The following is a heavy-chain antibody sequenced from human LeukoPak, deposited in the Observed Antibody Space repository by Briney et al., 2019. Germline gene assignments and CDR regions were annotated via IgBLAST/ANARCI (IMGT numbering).Heavy chain of an antibody. CDR1: GFTFSSYS. Sequence: PGGSLRLSCAASGFTFSSYSMNWVRQAPGKGLEWVSSISSSSSYIHSADSVRGRFTISRDNAKNSLFLQMTSLRAEDTAAYYCARDEWGAAFDIWGQGTMVSV. CDR2: ISSSSSYI. V-gene: IGHV3-21*01. J-gene: IGHJ3*02. D-gene: IGHD1-26*01. CDR3: ARDEWGAAFDI.